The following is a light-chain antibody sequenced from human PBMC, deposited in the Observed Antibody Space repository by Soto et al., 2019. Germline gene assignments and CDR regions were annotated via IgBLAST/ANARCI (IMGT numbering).Light chain of an antibody. Sequence: QSVLTQPPSASGSPGQSVTISCTGTSSDVGGYNSVSWFQQRPGKAPKLLIYEVTKRPSGVPDRFSGSKSGNTASLTVSGLQAEDEADYYCSSHSGSSNFYVFGTGTKLTVL. V-gene: IGLV2-8*01. J-gene: IGLJ1*01. CDR1: SSDVGGYNS. CDR3: SSHSGSSNFYV. CDR2: EVT.